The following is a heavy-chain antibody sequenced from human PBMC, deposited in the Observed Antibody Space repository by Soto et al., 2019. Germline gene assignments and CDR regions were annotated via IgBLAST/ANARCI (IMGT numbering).Heavy chain of an antibody. CDR2: ISAYNGNT. CDR1: GYTFTSYG. V-gene: IGHV1-18*01. J-gene: IGHJ6*03. CDR3: ARGTDGSGSYYHYYYYMDV. Sequence: QVQLVQSGAEVKKPGASVKVSCKASGYTFTSYGISWVRQAPGQGLEWMGWISAYNGNTNYAQKLQGRVTMTTDTSTSQSYMERRSLRSDDTAVYYCARGTDGSGSYYHYYYYMDVWGKGTTVTVSS. D-gene: IGHD3-10*01.